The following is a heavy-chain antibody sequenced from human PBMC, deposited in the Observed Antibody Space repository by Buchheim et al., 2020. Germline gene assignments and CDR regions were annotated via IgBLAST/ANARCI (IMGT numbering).Heavy chain of an antibody. CDR2: IYYSGST. V-gene: IGHV4-30-4*07. CDR3: ARDRYYDYYYYGMDV. CDR1: GGSISSGGYS. Sequence: QVQLQESGPGLVKPSQTLSLTCAVSGGSISSGGYSWSWIRQPPGKGLEWIGYIYYSGSTYYNPSLKSRVTISVGTSKNQFSLKLSSVTAADTAVYYCARDRYYDYYYYGMDVWGQGTT. D-gene: IGHD2/OR15-2a*01. J-gene: IGHJ6*02.